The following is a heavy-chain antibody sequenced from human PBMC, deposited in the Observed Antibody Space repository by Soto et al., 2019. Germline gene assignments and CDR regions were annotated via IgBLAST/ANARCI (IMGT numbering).Heavy chain of an antibody. CDR2: IKQDGSEK. J-gene: IGHJ4*02. CDR1: GFTFSSYW. V-gene: IGHV3-7*01. D-gene: IGHD1-26*01. Sequence: EVQLVESGGGLVQPGGSLRLSCAASGFTFSSYWMSWVRQAPGKGLEWVANIKQDGSEKYYVDSVKGRFTISRDNAKNSLYLQMNSLRAEDTAVYYCARDRVIMWELRVDFDYWGQGTLVTVSS. CDR3: ARDRVIMWELRVDFDY.